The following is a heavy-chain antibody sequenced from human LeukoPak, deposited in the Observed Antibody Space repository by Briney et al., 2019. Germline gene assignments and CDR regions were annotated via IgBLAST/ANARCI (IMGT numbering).Heavy chain of an antibody. CDR1: GFNFDNFA. Sequence: GGSLRLSCAASGFNFDNFAMHWVRQVPRKGLEWVSLISWDGRNIFYGDSVKGRFTISRDNSKNSLFLQINSLRAEDTALYYCAKTITGDMYQIDYWGLGTLVTVSS. J-gene: IGHJ4*02. V-gene: IGHV3-43D*03. CDR2: ISWDGRNI. CDR3: AKTITGDMYQIDY. D-gene: IGHD3-16*01.